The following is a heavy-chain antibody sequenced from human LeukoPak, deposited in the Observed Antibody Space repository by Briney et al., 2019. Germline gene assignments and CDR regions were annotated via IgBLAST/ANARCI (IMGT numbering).Heavy chain of an antibody. J-gene: IGHJ4*02. CDR1: GFTFSSYA. D-gene: IGHD6-19*01. CDR2: ISYDGSNK. Sequence: PGGSLRLSCAASGFTFSSYAMHWVRQAPGKGLEWVAVISYDGSNKYYADSVKGRFTISRDNSKNTLYLQMNSLRAEDTAVYYCARDDQPSSGWYAFDNWGQGTLVTVSS. V-gene: IGHV3-30*04. CDR3: ARDDQPSSGWYAFDN.